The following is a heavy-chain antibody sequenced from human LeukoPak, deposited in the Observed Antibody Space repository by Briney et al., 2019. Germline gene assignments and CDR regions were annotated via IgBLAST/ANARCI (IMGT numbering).Heavy chain of an antibody. Sequence: GGSLRLSCAASGFTFSNYGMHWVRQAPGKGLEWVAFIRFDGSNKYYADSVKGRFTISRDNSKNTLYLQMNSLRAEDTAVYYCARGSGYYYRWYFDLWGRGTLVTVSS. V-gene: IGHV3-30*02. CDR2: IRFDGSNK. CDR3: ARGSGYYYRWYFDL. J-gene: IGHJ2*01. CDR1: GFTFSNYG. D-gene: IGHD3-22*01.